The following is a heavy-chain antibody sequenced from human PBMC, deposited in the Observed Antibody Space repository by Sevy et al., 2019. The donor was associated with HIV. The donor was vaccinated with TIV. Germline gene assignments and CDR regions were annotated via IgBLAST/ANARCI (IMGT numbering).Heavy chain of an antibody. Sequence: GGSLRLSCEASGFTFRDYSMNWVRQAPGKGLEWVSPISSGSSYKKYGDSVKGRFTISRDNAKNSLYLQLNSLRAEDTAVYYCTRVDYYDTSCSHYWGQGTLVTVSS. V-gene: IGHV3-21*01. D-gene: IGHD3-22*01. CDR1: GFTFRDYS. CDR2: ISSGSSYK. J-gene: IGHJ4*02. CDR3: TRVDYYDTSCSHY.